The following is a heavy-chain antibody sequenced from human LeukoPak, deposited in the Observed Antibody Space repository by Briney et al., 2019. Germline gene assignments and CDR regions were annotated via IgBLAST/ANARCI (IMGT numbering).Heavy chain of an antibody. V-gene: IGHV3-23*01. CDR1: GFTFSSYG. CDR3: AKDTVLLWFGELSGYFDY. J-gene: IGHJ4*02. CDR2: ISGSGGST. D-gene: IGHD3-10*01. Sequence: GGSLRLSCAASGFTFSSYGMSWVRQAPGKGLEWVSAISGSGGSTYYADSVKGRFTISRDNSKNTLYLQMNSLRAEDTAVYYCAKDTVLLWFGELSGYFDYWGQGTLVTVSS.